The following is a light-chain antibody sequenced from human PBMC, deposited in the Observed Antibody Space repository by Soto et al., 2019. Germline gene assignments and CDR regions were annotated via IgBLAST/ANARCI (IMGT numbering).Light chain of an antibody. V-gene: IGKV3-15*01. J-gene: IGKJ2*01. CDR1: QSVSSN. Sequence: EIVMTQSPATLSVSPGERATLSCRASQSVSSNLAWYQQKPGQAPRLLIYGASTRATGIPARFSGSGSGTEFTLTISSLQSEDFAVYYCQQYNNWPGTFGQATKLEIK. CDR2: GAS. CDR3: QQYNNWPGT.